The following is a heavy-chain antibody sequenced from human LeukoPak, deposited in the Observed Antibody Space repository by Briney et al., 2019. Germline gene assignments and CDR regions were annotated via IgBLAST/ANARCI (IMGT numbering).Heavy chain of an antibody. CDR2: FDPEDGET. D-gene: IGHD2-15*01. Sequence: ASVKVSCKVSGYTLTELSMHWVRQAPGKELEWMGGFDPEDGETIYAQKFQGRVTMTEDTSTDTAYMELSSLRSEDTAVYYCATGSLGYCSGGSCYPPYFDYWGQGALVTVSS. CDR1: GYTLTELS. J-gene: IGHJ4*02. V-gene: IGHV1-24*01. CDR3: ATGSLGYCSGGSCYPPYFDY.